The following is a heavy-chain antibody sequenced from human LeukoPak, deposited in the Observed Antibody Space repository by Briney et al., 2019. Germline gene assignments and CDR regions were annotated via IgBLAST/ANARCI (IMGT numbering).Heavy chain of an antibody. V-gene: IGHV1-18*01. Sequence: GASVNVSCKASGYTFTSYGISWVRQAPGQGLEWMGWISAYNGNTNYAQKLQGRVTMTTDTSTSTAYMELRSLRSDDTAMYYCARGNPDYYEKAFDYWGQGTLVTVSS. D-gene: IGHD3-22*01. CDR3: ARGNPDYYEKAFDY. CDR2: ISAYNGNT. J-gene: IGHJ4*02. CDR1: GYTFTSYG.